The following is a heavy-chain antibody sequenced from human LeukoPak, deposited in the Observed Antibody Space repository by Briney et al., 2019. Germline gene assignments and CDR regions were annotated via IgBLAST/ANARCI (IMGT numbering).Heavy chain of an antibody. D-gene: IGHD3-3*01. CDR1: GFTFSTYA. V-gene: IGHV3-23*01. CDR2: MSGNGANT. Sequence: GGSLRLSCSASGFTFSTYAMSWVRQAPGKGLEWVSSMSGNGANTYYADSMKGRFTISRDNSKNTLYLQMNSLRAEDTAVYYCARDHQVENDFWSGLGWFDPWGQGTLVTVSS. CDR3: ARDHQVENDFWSGLGWFDP. J-gene: IGHJ5*02.